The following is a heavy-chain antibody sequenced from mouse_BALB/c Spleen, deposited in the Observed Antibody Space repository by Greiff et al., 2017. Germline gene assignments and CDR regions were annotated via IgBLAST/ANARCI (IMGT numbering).Heavy chain of an antibody. D-gene: IGHD2-3*01. J-gene: IGHJ3*01. CDR3: TRDDGLWFAY. CDR2: ISSGGSYT. CDR1: GFTFSSYT. Sequence: EVKLMESGGRLVKPGGSLKLSCAASGFTFSSYTMSWVRQTPEKRLEWVATISSGGSYTYYPDSVKGRFTISRDNAKNTLYLQMSSLKSEDTAMYYCTRDDGLWFAYWGQGTLVTVSA. V-gene: IGHV5-6-4*01.